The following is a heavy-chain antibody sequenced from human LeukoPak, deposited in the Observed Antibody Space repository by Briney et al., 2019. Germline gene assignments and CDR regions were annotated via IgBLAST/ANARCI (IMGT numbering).Heavy chain of an antibody. V-gene: IGHV3-23*01. CDR2: ISGSGDST. CDR1: GLIFSTYG. Sequence: GGSLRLSCAASGLIFSTYGMTWVRQAPGKGLEWVSGISGSGDSTYYAESVKGRFTISRDNTKNTLYLQMNNLRADDTAIYYCAKDRGYWGQGTLVTVSS. J-gene: IGHJ4*02. CDR3: AKDRGY.